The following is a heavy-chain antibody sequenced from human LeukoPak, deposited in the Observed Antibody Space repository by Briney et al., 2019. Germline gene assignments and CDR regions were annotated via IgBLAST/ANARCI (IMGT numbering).Heavy chain of an antibody. CDR1: GFTFSKAW. CDR3: TTDPMDYYYAMDV. V-gene: IGHV3-15*01. D-gene: IGHD5-24*01. J-gene: IGHJ6*02. CDR2: IKSKTDGGTT. Sequence: GGSLRLSCVASGFTFSKAWMSWVRQAPGKGLEWVGRIKSKTDGGTTDYAAPVKARFTISRDDSKNTLYLQMNSLKTEDTAVYYCTTDPMDYYYAMDVWGQGTTVTVSS.